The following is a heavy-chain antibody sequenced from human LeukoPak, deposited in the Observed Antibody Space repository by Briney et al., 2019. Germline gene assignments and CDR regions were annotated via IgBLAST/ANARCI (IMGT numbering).Heavy chain of an antibody. CDR1: GFTFSSYA. Sequence: GGSLRLSCAASGFTFSSYAMSWVRQAPGKGLEWVSAISGSGGSTYYADSVKGRFTISRDNSKNTLYLQMNSLRAEDTAVYYCAKTPSQYDFWNGYRPNGMDVWGQGTRSPSP. CDR3: AKTPSQYDFWNGYRPNGMDV. J-gene: IGHJ6*02. D-gene: IGHD3-3*01. CDR2: ISGSGGST. V-gene: IGHV3-23*01.